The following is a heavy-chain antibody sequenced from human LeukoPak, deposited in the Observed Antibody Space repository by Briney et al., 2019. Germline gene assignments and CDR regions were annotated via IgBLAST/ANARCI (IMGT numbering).Heavy chain of an antibody. CDR1: GFTFSSYG. V-gene: IGHV3-30*18. CDR2: ISYDGSNK. CDR3: AKDLQVGTYSSGWYGGYYYGMDV. D-gene: IGHD6-19*01. J-gene: IGHJ6*02. Sequence: GGSLRLSCAASGFTFSSYGMHWVRQAPGKGLEWVAVISYDGSNKYYADSVKGRFTISRDNSKNTLYLQMNSLRAEDTAVYYCAKDLQVGTYSSGWYGGYYYGMDVWAKGPRSPSP.